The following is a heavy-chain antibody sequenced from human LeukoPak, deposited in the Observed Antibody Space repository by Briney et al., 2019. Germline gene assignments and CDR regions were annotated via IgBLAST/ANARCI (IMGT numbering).Heavy chain of an antibody. CDR2: INHSGST. Sequence: SETLSLTCAVYGGSFSGYYWSWIRQPPGKGLEWIGEINHSGSTNYNPSLKSRVTISVDTSKNRFSLKLSSVTAADTAVYYCARRGKNAFDIWGQGTMVTVSS. D-gene: IGHD3-10*01. CDR3: ARRGKNAFDI. CDR1: GGSFSGYY. J-gene: IGHJ3*02. V-gene: IGHV4-34*01.